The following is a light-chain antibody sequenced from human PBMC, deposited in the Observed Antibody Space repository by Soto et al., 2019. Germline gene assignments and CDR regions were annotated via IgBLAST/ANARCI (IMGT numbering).Light chain of an antibody. CDR2: EVN. CDR3: SSYGGYNNVV. V-gene: IGLV2-8*01. Sequence: QSVLTRPPSASGSPGQSVTISCTGTSSDVGGYNYVSWFQQHPGKAPKLIIHEVNQRPSGVPDRFSGSKSGNTASLTVSGLQAEDEGTYYCSSYGGYNNVVFGTGTKLTVL. J-gene: IGLJ1*01. CDR1: SSDVGGYNY.